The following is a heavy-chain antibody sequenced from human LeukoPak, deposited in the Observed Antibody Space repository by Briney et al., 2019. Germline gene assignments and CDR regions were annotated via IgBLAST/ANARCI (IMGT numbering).Heavy chain of an antibody. Sequence: SETLSLTCAVSGYSLSSGYYWGWIRQPPGKGLEWIGSIYHSGSTYYNPSLKSRVTISVDTSKNQFSLKLSSVTAADTAVYYCASAPRRGWYSYGFSCDYWGQGTLVTVSS. CDR3: ASAPRRGWYSYGFSCDY. CDR1: GYSLSSGYY. D-gene: IGHD5-18*01. J-gene: IGHJ4*02. V-gene: IGHV4-38-2*01. CDR2: IYHSGST.